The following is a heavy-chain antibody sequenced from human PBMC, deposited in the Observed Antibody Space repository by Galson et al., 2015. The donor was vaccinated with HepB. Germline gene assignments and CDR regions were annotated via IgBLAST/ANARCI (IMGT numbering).Heavy chain of an antibody. Sequence: SLRLSCAASGFTFSSYWMSWVRQAPGKGLEWVANIKQDGSEKYYVDSVKGRFTISRDNAKNSLYLQMNSLRAEDTAVYYCARASGSYNHDAFDIWGQGTMVTVSS. D-gene: IGHD1-26*01. J-gene: IGHJ3*02. CDR2: IKQDGSEK. CDR3: ARASGSYNHDAFDI. CDR1: GFTFSSYW. V-gene: IGHV3-7*03.